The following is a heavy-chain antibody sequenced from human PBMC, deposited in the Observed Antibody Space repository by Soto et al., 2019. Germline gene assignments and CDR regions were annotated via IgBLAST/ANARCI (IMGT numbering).Heavy chain of an antibody. CDR1: GYTFTGYY. CDR2: INPNSGGT. CDR3: ARDQREYQLLSDYYYYGMDV. Sequence: ASVKVSCKASGYTFTGYYMHWVRQAPGQGLEWMGWINPNSGGTNYAQKFQGWVTMTRDTSISTAYMELSRLRSDDTAVYYCARDQREYQLLSDYYYYGMDVWGQGTTVTVSS. J-gene: IGHJ6*02. D-gene: IGHD2-2*01. V-gene: IGHV1-2*04.